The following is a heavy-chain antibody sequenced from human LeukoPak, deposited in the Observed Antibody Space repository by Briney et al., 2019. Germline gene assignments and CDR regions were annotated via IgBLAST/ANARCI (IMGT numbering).Heavy chain of an antibody. V-gene: IGHV1-69*04. CDR3: ARGLSTAITLFDY. Sequence: SVKVSCKASGGTFSSYAISWVRQAPGQGLEWMGRIIPILGIANYAQKFQGRVTITADKSTSTAYMELSSLRSEDTAVYYCARGLSTAITLFDYWGQGTLVIVSS. CDR2: IIPILGIA. D-gene: IGHD2-21*02. CDR1: GGTFSSYA. J-gene: IGHJ4*02.